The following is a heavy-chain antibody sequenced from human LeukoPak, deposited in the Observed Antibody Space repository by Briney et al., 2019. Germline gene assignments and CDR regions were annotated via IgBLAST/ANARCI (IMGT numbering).Heavy chain of an antibody. CDR2: ISAYNGNT. CDR3: ASGPIYCSSTSCPMAY. J-gene: IGHJ4*02. CDR1: GYTFTSYG. D-gene: IGHD2-2*01. V-gene: IGHV1-18*01. Sequence: ASVKVSCKASGYTFTSYGISWVRQAPGQGLEWMGWISAYNGNTNYAQKLQGRVTMTTDTSTSTAYMELRSLRSDDTAVYYCASGPIYCSSTSCPMAYWGQGTLVTVSS.